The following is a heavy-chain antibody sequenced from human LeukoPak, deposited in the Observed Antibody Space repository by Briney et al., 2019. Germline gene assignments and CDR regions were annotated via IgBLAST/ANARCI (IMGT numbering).Heavy chain of an antibody. J-gene: IGHJ4*02. CDR2: ISSYGGRA. V-gene: IGHV3-74*01. D-gene: IGHD3-3*01. CDR1: GFTFSSYW. Sequence: PGGSLRLSCAASGFTFSSYWMHWVRQAPGKGMVWVSHISSYGGRASYADSVKGRFTIFRDNAKNTVYLQMNSLRAEDTAVYYCARDRLPDYNLWSDSHYLDYWGQGTLVTVSS. CDR3: ARDRLPDYNLWSDSHYLDY.